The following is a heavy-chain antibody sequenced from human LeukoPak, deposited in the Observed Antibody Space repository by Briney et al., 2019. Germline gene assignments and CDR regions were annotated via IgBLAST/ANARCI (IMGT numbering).Heavy chain of an antibody. Sequence: GGSLRISCKGSGSSFTSYWISGGRQMPGKGLEGMGRIDPSDSYTKYSPSFQGHVTISADKSISTAYLQWSSLKASDTAMYYCASSGQQQLVYWGQGTLVTVSS. CDR1: GSSFTSYW. J-gene: IGHJ4*02. D-gene: IGHD6-13*01. CDR2: IDPSDSYT. V-gene: IGHV5-10-1*01. CDR3: ASSGQQQLVY.